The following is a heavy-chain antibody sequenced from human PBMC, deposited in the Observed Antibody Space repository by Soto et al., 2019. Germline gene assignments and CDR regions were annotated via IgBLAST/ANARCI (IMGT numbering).Heavy chain of an antibody. J-gene: IGHJ5*02. D-gene: IGHD6-19*01. CDR2: ISAYNGNT. CDR1: GYTFTSYG. Sequence: GASVKVSCKASGYTFTSYGISWVRQAPGQGLEWMGWISAYNGNTNYAQKLQGRVTMTTDTSTSTAYMELRSLRSDDTAVYYCARAVPGSGWYLNNWFDPWGQGTLVTVSS. V-gene: IGHV1-18*01. CDR3: ARAVPGSGWYLNNWFDP.